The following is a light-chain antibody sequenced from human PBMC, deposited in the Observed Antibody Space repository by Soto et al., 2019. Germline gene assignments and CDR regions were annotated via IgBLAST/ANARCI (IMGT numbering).Light chain of an antibody. CDR2: EVS. Sequence: QSALTQPASVSGSPGQSITISCTGTSSDVGAYNYVSWYQHHPGKAPKLMIYEVSNRPSGVSNRFSGSKSGNTASLTISGLQAEDEADYYCSSYTTSDTDVFGTGTKLTVL. CDR1: SSDVGAYNY. CDR3: SSYTTSDTDV. V-gene: IGLV2-14*01. J-gene: IGLJ1*01.